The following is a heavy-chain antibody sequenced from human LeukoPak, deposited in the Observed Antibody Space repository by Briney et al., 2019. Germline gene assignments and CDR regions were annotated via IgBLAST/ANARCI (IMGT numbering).Heavy chain of an antibody. CDR1: GGSISSGSYY. CDR2: IYTSGST. V-gene: IGHV4-61*02. J-gene: IGHJ4*02. CDR3: ARGPGGSSSSDFDY. D-gene: IGHD6-6*01. Sequence: PSETLCLTCTVSGGSISSGSYYWSWIRQPAGKGLEWIGRIYTSGSTNYNPSLKSRVTISVDTSKNQFSLKLSSVTAADTAVYYCARGPGGSSSSDFDYWGQGTLVTVSS.